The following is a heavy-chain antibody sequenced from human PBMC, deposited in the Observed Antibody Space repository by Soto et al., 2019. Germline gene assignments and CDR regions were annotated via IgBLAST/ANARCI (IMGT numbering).Heavy chain of an antibody. Sequence: ASVKVSCKASGYTFTSYGISWVRQAPGQGLEWIGWISAYNGNTNYAQKLQGRVTMTTYTSTSTANMELRSLRSDDTALHYCARVHNWNYVIPYYFDYWGQGTLVTVSS. CDR3: ARVHNWNYVIPYYFDY. CDR2: ISAYNGNT. J-gene: IGHJ4*02. D-gene: IGHD1-7*01. CDR1: GYTFTSYG. V-gene: IGHV1-18*01.